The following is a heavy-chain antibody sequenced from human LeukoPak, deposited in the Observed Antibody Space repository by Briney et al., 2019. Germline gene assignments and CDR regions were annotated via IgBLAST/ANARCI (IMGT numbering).Heavy chain of an antibody. V-gene: IGHV3-9*01. Sequence: PGGSLRLSCAASGFTFDGYAMHWVRQAPGKGLEWVSGISWNSGSIGYADSVKGRFTISRDNAKNSLYLQMNSLRAEDTALYYCAKFRGSGYYYSADYFQHWGQGALVTVSS. CDR2: ISWNSGSI. J-gene: IGHJ1*01. CDR3: AKFRGSGYYYSADYFQH. CDR1: GFTFDGYA. D-gene: IGHD3-22*01.